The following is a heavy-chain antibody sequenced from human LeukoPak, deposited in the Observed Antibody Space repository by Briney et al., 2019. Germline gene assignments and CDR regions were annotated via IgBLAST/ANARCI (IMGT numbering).Heavy chain of an antibody. V-gene: IGHV5-51*01. J-gene: IGHJ3*02. CDR1: GYSFTSYW. D-gene: IGHD3-10*01. CDR2: IYPGDSDT. Sequence: GESLKISCQGSGYSFTSYWIGWVRQLPGKGLEWMGIIYPGDSDTRYSPSFQGQVTISADKSISTAYLQWSSLKASDTAMYYCARPTNYYGSGIDAFDIWGQGTMVTVSS. CDR3: ARPTNYYGSGIDAFDI.